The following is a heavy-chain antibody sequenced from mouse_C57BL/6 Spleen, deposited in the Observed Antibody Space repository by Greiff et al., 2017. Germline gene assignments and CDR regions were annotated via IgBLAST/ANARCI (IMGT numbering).Heavy chain of an antibody. D-gene: IGHD1-1*01. CDR2: INPSNGGT. Sequence: QVQLQQPGPELVKPGASVKLSCKASGYTFTRYWMHWVKQRPGQGLEWIGNINPSNGGTNYNEKFKSKATLTVDKSSSTAYMQLSSRTSDDAAVYYCARGGYYGSSHYFDYWGQGTTLTVSS. CDR1: GYTFTRYW. V-gene: IGHV1-53*01. CDR3: ARGGYYGSSHYFDY. J-gene: IGHJ2*01.